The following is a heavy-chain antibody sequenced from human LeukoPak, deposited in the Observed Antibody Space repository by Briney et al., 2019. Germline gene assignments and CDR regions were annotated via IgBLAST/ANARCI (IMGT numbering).Heavy chain of an antibody. D-gene: IGHD3-16*01. CDR1: GSIFTSYW. Sequence: GASLKISCKGSGSIFTSYWIGWVRPLPGKGLEWMGIIYPGDSDTRYSPSFQGQVSISADKSISTAYLQWSSLKASDTAMYYCARHWGRTRHYYYYMDVWGKGTTVTVSS. V-gene: IGHV5-51*01. CDR2: IYPGDSDT. CDR3: ARHWGRTRHYYYYMDV. J-gene: IGHJ6*03.